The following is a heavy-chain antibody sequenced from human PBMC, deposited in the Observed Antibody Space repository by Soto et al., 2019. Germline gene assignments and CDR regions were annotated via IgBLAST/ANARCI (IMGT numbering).Heavy chain of an antibody. J-gene: IGHJ4*02. Sequence: QFQLVQSGAEVKKPGASVKVSCKASGYTFTTYGISWVRQAPGQGLERMGWISTDNANTNYAQKLQGRVTMATDTFMSTAYRVMRSLRSDDTAGYDCARENYGDYGYWGQGTLVTVSS. CDR2: ISTDNANT. V-gene: IGHV1-18*01. CDR1: GYTFTTYG. D-gene: IGHD4-17*01. CDR3: ARENYGDYGY.